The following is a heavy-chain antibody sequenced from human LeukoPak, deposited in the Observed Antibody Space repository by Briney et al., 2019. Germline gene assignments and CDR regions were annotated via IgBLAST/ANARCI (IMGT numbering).Heavy chain of an antibody. D-gene: IGHD1-26*01. CDR2: ISYDGSNK. V-gene: IGHV3-30-3*01. CDR1: GFTFSSYA. J-gene: IGHJ5*02. Sequence: GGSLRLSCAASGFTFSSYAMHWVRQAPGKGLEWVAVISYDGSNKYYADSVKGRFTISRDNSKNTLYLQMNSLRAEDTAVYYCAREEWELLSWGQGTLVTVSS. CDR3: AREEWELLS.